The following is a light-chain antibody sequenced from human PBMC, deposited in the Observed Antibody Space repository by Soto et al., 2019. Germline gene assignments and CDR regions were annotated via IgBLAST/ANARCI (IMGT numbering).Light chain of an antibody. CDR2: AAS. J-gene: IGKJ1*01. CDR3: QQSYNYPST. CDR1: QDVSSY. V-gene: IGKV1-8*01. Sequence: AIRMTQSPSSFSASTGDRVTITCRASQDVSSYLAWYQQKPGKAPELLIYAASTLQTGVPSRFSGSGSGTDFTLTISNLQSEDFATYYCQQSYNYPSTFGQETKVEI.